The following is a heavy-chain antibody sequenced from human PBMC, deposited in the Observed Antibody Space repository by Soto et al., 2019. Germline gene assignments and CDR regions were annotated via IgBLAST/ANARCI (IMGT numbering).Heavy chain of an antibody. CDR3: ASSLSHAAQLVPTHYYGTDV. CDR2: IYPGDSDT. Sequence: ESLKISCKGSGYSFTSYWIGWVRQMPGKGLEWMGIIYPGDSDTRYSPSFQGQVTISADKSISTAYLQWSSLKASDTAMYYCASSLSHAAQLVPTHYYGTDVWGQGTTVTVSS. CDR1: GYSFTSYW. V-gene: IGHV5-51*01. J-gene: IGHJ6*02. D-gene: IGHD6-6*01.